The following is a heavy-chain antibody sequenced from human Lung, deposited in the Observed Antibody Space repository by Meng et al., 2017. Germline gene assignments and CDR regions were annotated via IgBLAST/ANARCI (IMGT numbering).Heavy chain of an antibody. V-gene: IGHV3-15*01. J-gene: IGHJ4*02. CDR3: ATGAAAADH. Sequence: GELVESGGGLVKPGGALRLSCVASGFSFTDGWMSWGRQAPGKGLEWVGRIKSNSDGGTTDYAAPVKGRFTISRDDSKNTLYLQMNSLITEDTAVYFCATGAAAADHWGQGTLVTVSS. CDR1: GFSFTDGW. CDR2: IKSNSDGGTT. D-gene: IGHD6-13*01.